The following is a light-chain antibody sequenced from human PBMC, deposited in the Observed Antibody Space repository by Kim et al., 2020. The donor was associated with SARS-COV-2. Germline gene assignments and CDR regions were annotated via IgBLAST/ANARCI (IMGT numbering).Light chain of an antibody. CDR1: KLGDKY. CDR3: QAWDSSTAGV. Sequence: SYELTQPPSVSVSPGQTATITCSGDKLGDKYACWYQQKPGQSPVLVIYQDKKRPSGIPERFSGSNSGNTVTLTISGTQAMDEADYYCQAWDSSTAGVFGTGTKVTVL. CDR2: QDK. V-gene: IGLV3-1*01. J-gene: IGLJ1*01.